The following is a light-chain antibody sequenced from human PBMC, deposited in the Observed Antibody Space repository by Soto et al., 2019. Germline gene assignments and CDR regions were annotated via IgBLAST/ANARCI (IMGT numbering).Light chain of an antibody. CDR3: QQYNKWPPIT. Sequence: EIVMTQSPATLSVSLGERATLSCRASQSVDGYLAWYQQKPGQAPRLLIYGASTRATGIPARFSGSGSGTEFTLTISSLQSEDFAVYFCQQYNKWPPITFGQGTRLEIK. CDR1: QSVDGY. J-gene: IGKJ5*01. CDR2: GAS. V-gene: IGKV3-15*01.